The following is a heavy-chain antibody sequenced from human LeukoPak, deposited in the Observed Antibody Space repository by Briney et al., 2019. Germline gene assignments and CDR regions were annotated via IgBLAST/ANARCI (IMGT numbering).Heavy chain of an antibody. CDR3: AKDSGYSGYDSLDY. V-gene: IGHV3-21*04. D-gene: IGHD5-12*01. J-gene: IGHJ4*02. CDR2: LSNTGNI. CDR1: GFTFSSYG. Sequence: SGGSLRLSCAASGFTFSSYGMNWVRQAPGKGLEWLSYLSNTGNIHYAQSVKGRFTISRDNAKNSLYLQMNSLRAEDTALYYCAKDSGYSGYDSLDYWGQGTLVTVSS.